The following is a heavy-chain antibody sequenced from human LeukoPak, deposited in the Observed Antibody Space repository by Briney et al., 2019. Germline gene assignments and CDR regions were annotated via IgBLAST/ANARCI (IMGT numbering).Heavy chain of an antibody. J-gene: IGHJ4*02. D-gene: IGHD4-17*01. V-gene: IGHV4-34*01. CDR2: INHSGST. CDR3: ARGETTVDY. CDR1: GGSFSGYY. Sequence: SETLSLTCAVYGGSFSGYYWSWIRQPPGKGLEWIGEINHSGSTNYNPSLKSRVTISVDTSKNQFSLELSSVTAADTAVYYCARGETTVDYWGQGTLVTVSS.